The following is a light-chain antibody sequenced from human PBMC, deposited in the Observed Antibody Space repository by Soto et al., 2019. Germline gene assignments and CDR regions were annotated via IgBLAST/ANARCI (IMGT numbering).Light chain of an antibody. Sequence: STESAAVGDRITMSFRARQGISSLLVWYQQKPGKAPKLLIYDASSLESGVPSMFSGSGSGTEFTLTISSVQPDDFATYYCQQYNSWKTFGQGTKVDI. CDR2: DAS. CDR3: QQYNSWKT. CDR1: QGISSL. J-gene: IGKJ1*01. V-gene: IGKV1-5*01.